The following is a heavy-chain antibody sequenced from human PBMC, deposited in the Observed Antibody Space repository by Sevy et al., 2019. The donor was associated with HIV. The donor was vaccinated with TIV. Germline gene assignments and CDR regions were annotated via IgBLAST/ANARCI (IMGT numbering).Heavy chain of an antibody. J-gene: IGHJ6*02. V-gene: IGHV4-61*01. D-gene: IGHD4-17*01. CDR3: ARDRKTVRIYYYYGMDV. CDR1: GGSVSSGSYY. Sequence: SETLSLTCTVSGGSVSSGSYYWSWIRQPPGKGLEWIGYIYYSGSTNYNPSLKSRVTISVDTSKNQFSLKLSSVTAADTAVYYCARDRKTVRIYYYYGMDVWGQGTTVTVSS. CDR2: IYYSGST.